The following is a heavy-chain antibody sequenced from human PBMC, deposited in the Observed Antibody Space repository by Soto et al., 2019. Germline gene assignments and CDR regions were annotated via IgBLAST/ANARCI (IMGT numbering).Heavy chain of an antibody. J-gene: IGHJ3*02. D-gene: IGHD2-2*01. CDR3: ARGTAASGAFDI. Sequence: GGSLRLSCASSGVTFSSYAMHWVRQAPGKGLEYVSAISGNGGSTYYANSVKGRFTISRDNSKNTLYLQMGSLRAEDMAVYYCARGTAASGAFDIWGQGTMVTVSS. CDR1: GVTFSSYA. V-gene: IGHV3-64*01. CDR2: ISGNGGST.